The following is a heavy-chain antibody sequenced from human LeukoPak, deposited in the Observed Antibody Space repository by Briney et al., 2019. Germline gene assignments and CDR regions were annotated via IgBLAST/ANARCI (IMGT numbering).Heavy chain of an antibody. J-gene: IGHJ6*02. Sequence: PGGSLRLSCAASGFTFSSYAMHWVRQAPGKGLEWVAVISYDGSNKYYADSVKGRFTISRDNSKNTLYLQMNSLRAEDTAVYYCARDQWWEPPYYYYGMDVWGQGTTVTVSS. CDR3: ARDQWWEPPYYYYGMDV. CDR1: GFTFSSYA. D-gene: IGHD1-26*01. CDR2: ISYDGSNK. V-gene: IGHV3-30*04.